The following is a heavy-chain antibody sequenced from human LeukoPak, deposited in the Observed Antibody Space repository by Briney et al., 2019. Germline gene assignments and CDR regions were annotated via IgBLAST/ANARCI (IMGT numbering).Heavy chain of an antibody. J-gene: IGHJ4*02. CDR1: GFTFDDYA. CDR3: ASSPISYYYGSGSYYKEGNYFDY. CDR2: IYSGGST. V-gene: IGHV3-66*01. Sequence: GGSLRLSCAASGFTFDDYAMHWVRQAPGKGLEWVSVIYSGGSTYYADSVKGRFTISRDNSKNTLYLQMNSLRAEDTAVYYCASSPISYYYGSGSYYKEGNYFDYWGQGTLVTVSS. D-gene: IGHD3-10*01.